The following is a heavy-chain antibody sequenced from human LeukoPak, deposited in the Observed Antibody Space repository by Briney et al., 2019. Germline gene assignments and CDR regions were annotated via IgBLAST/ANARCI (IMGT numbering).Heavy chain of an antibody. CDR2: IYYSGST. CDR3: ARGPNSSSWYTSYYYYYGMDV. D-gene: IGHD6-13*01. V-gene: IGHV4-31*03. J-gene: IGHJ6*02. CDR1: GVSISSGGYY. Sequence: SQTPSLTCTVSGVSISSGGYYWSWIRQHPGKGLEWIGYIYYSGSTYYNPSLKSRVTISVDTSKNQFSLKLNSVTAADTAVYYCARGPNSSSWYTSYYYYYGMDVWGQGTTVTVSS.